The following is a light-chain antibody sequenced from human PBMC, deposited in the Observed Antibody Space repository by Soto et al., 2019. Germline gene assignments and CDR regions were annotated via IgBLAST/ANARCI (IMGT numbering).Light chain of an antibody. J-gene: IGKJ1*01. CDR2: AAS. CDR3: QQSYSTAWT. V-gene: IGKV1-39*01. CDR1: QGISTY. Sequence: DIQMTQSPSSLSASVGDRVTITCRASQGISTYLNWYQQKPGKAPKLRIYAASSLQSGVPSRFSGSGSETDFTLTISSLQPEDFATYSCQQSYSTAWTFGQGTK.